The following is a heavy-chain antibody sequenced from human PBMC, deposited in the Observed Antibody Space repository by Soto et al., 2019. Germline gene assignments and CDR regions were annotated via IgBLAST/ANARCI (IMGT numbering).Heavy chain of an antibody. CDR2: ISYDGSNK. CDR1: GFTFSSYA. V-gene: IGHV3-30-3*01. D-gene: IGHD2-2*01. J-gene: IGHJ4*02. CDR3: ARDSVQVPAAN. Sequence: PGGSLRLSCAASGFTFSSYAMHWVRQAPGKGLEWVAVISYDGSNKYYADSVKGRFTISRDNSKNTLYLQMNRLRAEDTAVYYCARDSVQVPAANWGQGTLVTVSS.